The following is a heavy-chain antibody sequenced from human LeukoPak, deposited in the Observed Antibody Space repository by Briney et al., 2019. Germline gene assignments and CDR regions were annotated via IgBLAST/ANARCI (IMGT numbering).Heavy chain of an antibody. D-gene: IGHD6-13*01. J-gene: IGHJ4*02. CDR1: GGSISSYY. V-gene: IGHV4-59*01. CDR2: IYYSGST. CDR3: ARERSSSWYGLEV. Sequence: SETLSLTCTVSGGSISSYYWSWIRQPPGKGLEWIGYIYYSGSTNYNPSLKSRVTISVDTSKNQFSLKLSSVTAADTAVYYCARERSSSWYGLEVWGQGTLATVSS.